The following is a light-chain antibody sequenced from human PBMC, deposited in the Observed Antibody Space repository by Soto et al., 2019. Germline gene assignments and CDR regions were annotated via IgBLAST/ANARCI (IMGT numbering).Light chain of an antibody. V-gene: IGLV1-44*01. J-gene: IGLJ2*01. CDR2: SND. Sequence: QSVLTQPPSASGTPGQSVTISCSGSSSNIGSNTVNWFQQLPGTAPELLIYSNDQRPSGVPDRFSGSKSGTSASLAISGLQSEDEADYYCAAWDDSLNALVFGGGTKLTVL. CDR3: AAWDDSLNALV. CDR1: SSNIGSNT.